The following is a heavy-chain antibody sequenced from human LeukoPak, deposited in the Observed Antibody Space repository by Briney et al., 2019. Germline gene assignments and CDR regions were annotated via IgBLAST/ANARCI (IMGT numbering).Heavy chain of an antibody. CDR3: ARGLWDSSSSDYYYYYMDV. Sequence: PGGSLRLSCAASGFTFSDYYMSWIRQAPEKGLEWVSHISSSGSTIYYADSVKGRFTISRDNAKNSLYLQMNSLRAEDTAVYYCARGLWDSSSSDYYYYYMDVWGKGTTVTVSS. J-gene: IGHJ6*03. D-gene: IGHD6-6*01. CDR1: GFTFSDYY. CDR2: ISSSGSTI. V-gene: IGHV3-11*01.